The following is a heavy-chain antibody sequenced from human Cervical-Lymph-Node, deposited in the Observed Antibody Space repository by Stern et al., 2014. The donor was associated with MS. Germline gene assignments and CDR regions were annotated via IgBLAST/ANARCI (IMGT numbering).Heavy chain of an antibody. V-gene: IGHV3-30-3*01. D-gene: IGHD2-8*01. CDR2: IWHDESNT. CDR3: VREDGDFDY. J-gene: IGHJ4*02. Sequence: QVQLVESGGGVVQPGGSLRLSCAASGFTVSSHVMHWVRQAPGKGLEWVAVIWHDESNTAYADSVKARFTISRDNSNNTLSLQMNSLRAEDTAVYYCVREDGDFDYWGQGTLVTVSS. CDR1: GFTVSSHV.